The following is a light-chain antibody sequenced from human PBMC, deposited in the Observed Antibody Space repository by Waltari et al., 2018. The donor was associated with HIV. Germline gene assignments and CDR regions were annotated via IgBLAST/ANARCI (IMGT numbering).Light chain of an antibody. CDR1: RSNIGAGYF. CDR3: QAYDSSLRASV. V-gene: IGLV1-40*01. CDR2: SDI. J-gene: IGLJ2*01. Sequence: QSALTPPPSVSGAPGQRVTISCTGNRSNIGAGYFVHWYQHLPGTAPKLPVYSDIKRPSGVPDRFSGSKSGTSASLVITGLQAEDEADYYCQAYDSSLRASVFGGGTKLTVL.